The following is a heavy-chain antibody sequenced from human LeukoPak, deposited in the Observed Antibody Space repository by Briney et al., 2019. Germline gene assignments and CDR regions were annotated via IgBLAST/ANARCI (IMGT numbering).Heavy chain of an antibody. V-gene: IGHV1-2*02. CDR1: GYTFTGYY. Sequence: ASVKVSCKASGYTFTGYYMHWARQAPGQGLEWMGWINPNSGGTNYAQKFRGRVTMTRDTSISTAYMELSRLRSDDTAVYYCARDSLYYYGMDVWGQGTTVTVSS. CDR2: INPNSGGT. CDR3: ARDSLYYYGMDV. J-gene: IGHJ6*02.